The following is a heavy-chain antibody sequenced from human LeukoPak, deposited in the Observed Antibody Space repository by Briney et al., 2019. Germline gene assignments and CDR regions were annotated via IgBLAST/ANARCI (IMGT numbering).Heavy chain of an antibody. Sequence: SETLSLTCAVSGYSISSGYYWGWIRQRPGKGLEWIGRIYHSGSTYYNPSLKSRVTISVDTSKNQFSLKLSSVTAADTAVYYCARLACSSTSCYDYWGQGTLVTVSS. V-gene: IGHV4-38-2*01. CDR1: GYSISSGYY. D-gene: IGHD2-2*01. CDR3: ARLACSSTSCYDY. CDR2: IYHSGST. J-gene: IGHJ4*02.